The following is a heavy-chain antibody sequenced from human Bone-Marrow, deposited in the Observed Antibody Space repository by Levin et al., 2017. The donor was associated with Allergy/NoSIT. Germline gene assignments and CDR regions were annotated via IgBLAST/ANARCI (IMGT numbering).Heavy chain of an antibody. CDR1: GGSVSGYF. J-gene: IGHJ2*01. V-gene: IGHV4-59*08. CDR3: ARLNGWYFDL. CDR2: THVSGNT. Sequence: SETLSLTCTVSGGSVSGYFWSWVRQPPGKGLEWIGYTHVSGNTKYNPSLISRVTTSADTSKNQFSLRLSSVTAADTAVYYCARLNGWYFDLWGRDTLVTVSS.